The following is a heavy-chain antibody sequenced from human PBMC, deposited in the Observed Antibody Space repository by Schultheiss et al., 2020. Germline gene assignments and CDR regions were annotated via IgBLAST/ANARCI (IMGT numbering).Heavy chain of an antibody. CDR3: ARDFPPYYYGSGSYGMDV. Sequence: GSLRLSCAASGFTFSSYAMSWVRQAPGKGLEWVSAISGSGGSTYYADSVKGRFTISRDNAKNSLYLQMNSLRDEDTAVYYCARDFPPYYYGSGSYGMDVWGQGTTVTVSS. D-gene: IGHD3-10*01. CDR1: GFTFSSYA. V-gene: IGHV3-23*01. CDR2: ISGSGGST. J-gene: IGHJ6*02.